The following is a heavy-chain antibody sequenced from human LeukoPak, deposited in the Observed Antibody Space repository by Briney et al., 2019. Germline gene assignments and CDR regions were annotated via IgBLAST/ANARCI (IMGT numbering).Heavy chain of an antibody. CDR3: ARASFWFDYSGYYFDY. CDR1: GFTISTNY. Sequence: GESLRLSCAASGFTISTNYMSGVRQAPGKGLEWVAVVYSGGGTYYADSVKGRFTISRYNSKNTLSLQMNGLRAEDTAVYYCARASFWFDYSGYYFDYWGQGTLVTVSS. D-gene: IGHD2-15*01. V-gene: IGHV3-66*01. CDR2: VYSGGGT. J-gene: IGHJ4*02.